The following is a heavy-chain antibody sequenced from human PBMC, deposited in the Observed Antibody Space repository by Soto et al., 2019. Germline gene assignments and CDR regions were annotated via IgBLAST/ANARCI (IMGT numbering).Heavy chain of an antibody. CDR2: ITSSADST. J-gene: IGHJ4*02. Sequence: GGSLRLSCAASGFTFSTYAMSWVRQAPGKGLEWISGITSSADSTYYADSVTGRFTISRDNSKNTLFLHMNSLRAEDTAVYNCVRDYGISDTPLDYWGQGTLVTVSS. CDR1: GFTFSTYA. CDR3: VRDYGISDTPLDY. D-gene: IGHD1-20*01. V-gene: IGHV3-23*01.